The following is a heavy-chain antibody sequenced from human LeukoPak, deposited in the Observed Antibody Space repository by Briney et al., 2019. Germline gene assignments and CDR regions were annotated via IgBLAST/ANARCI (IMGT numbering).Heavy chain of an antibody. D-gene: IGHD2-2*01. J-gene: IGHJ6*02. CDR2: INHSGST. CDR1: GGSFSGYY. CDR3: ARDERYCSSTSCYGGVPNLYYYYGMDV. V-gene: IGHV4-34*01. Sequence: SETLSLTCAVYGGSFSGYYWSWIRQPPGKGLEWIGEINHSGSTNYNPSLKSRVTISVDTSKNQFSLKLSSVTAADTAVYYCARDERYCSSTSCYGGVPNLYYYYGMDVWGQGTTVTVSS.